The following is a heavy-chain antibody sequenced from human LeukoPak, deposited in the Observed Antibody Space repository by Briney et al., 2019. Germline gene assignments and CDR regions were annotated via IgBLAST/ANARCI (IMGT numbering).Heavy chain of an antibody. V-gene: IGHV4-59*01. J-gene: IGHJ4*02. Sequence: SETLSLTCTVSHGSINSYYWSWIRQPPGKGLEWIGYIYYSGSTNYNPSLKSRVTISLDTSKNQLSLKLSSVTAADTAVYYCAGVVRPYYFDYWGQGTLVTVSS. D-gene: IGHD3-22*01. CDR2: IYYSGST. CDR1: HGSINSYY. CDR3: AGVVRPYYFDY.